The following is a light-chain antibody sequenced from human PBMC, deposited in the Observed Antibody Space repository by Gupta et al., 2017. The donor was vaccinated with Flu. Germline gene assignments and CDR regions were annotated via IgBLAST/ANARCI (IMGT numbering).Light chain of an antibody. CDR2: AAS. CDR3: QQSYRYPTCT. J-gene: IGKJ5*01. V-gene: IGKV1-8*01. CDR1: QGISSY. Sequence: AIRMTQSPSSFSASTGDRVTITCRASQGISSYLAWYQQKPGKAPKLLIYAASTLQSGVPSRFSGSGSGTDFTLTISCLQSEDFATYYCQQSYRYPTCTFGQGTRLEIK.